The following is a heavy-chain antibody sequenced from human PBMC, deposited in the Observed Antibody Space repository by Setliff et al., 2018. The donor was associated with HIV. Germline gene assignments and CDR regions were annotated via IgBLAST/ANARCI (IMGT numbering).Heavy chain of an antibody. CDR1: GYSFTSYW. J-gene: IGHJ3*02. Sequence: GESLKISCKGSGYSFTSYWIGWVRQMPGKGLEWMGIIYPGDSDTRYSPSFQGQVTISADKSISTAYLQWSSLKASDTAMYYCARPPKSYGSGSDAFDNWGQGTMVTVSS. CDR3: ARPPKSYGSGSDAFDN. CDR2: IYPGDSDT. V-gene: IGHV5-51*01. D-gene: IGHD3-10*01.